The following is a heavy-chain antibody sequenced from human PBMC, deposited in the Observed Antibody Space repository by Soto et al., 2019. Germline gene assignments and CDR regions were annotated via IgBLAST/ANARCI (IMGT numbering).Heavy chain of an antibody. Sequence: ASVKVSCKASEYSFTGHYLHWVRQAPGQGLEWMGWIDPKSGDTNYAQKFQDRVTMTSDTSISTAYLDLSSLRPDDTAVYYCAREYGKSGYDYFDPGGQRTLVTAS. D-gene: IGHD3-22*01. CDR3: AREYGKSGYDYFDP. J-gene: IGHJ5*02. CDR1: EYSFTGHY. CDR2: IDPKSGDT. V-gene: IGHV1-2*02.